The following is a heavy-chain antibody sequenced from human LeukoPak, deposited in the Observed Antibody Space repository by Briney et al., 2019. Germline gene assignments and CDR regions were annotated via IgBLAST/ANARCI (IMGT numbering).Heavy chain of an antibody. J-gene: IGHJ3*02. Sequence: ASVKVSCKASGYTFTSYYMHWVRQAPGQGLEWMGIINPSGGSTSYAQKFQGRVTMTRDTSTSTVYMELSSLRSEDTAVYYCARDGAYWSSSWAFDIWGQGTMVTVYS. CDR3: ARDGAYWSSSWAFDI. CDR2: INPSGGST. D-gene: IGHD6-6*01. V-gene: IGHV1-46*01. CDR1: GYTFTSYY.